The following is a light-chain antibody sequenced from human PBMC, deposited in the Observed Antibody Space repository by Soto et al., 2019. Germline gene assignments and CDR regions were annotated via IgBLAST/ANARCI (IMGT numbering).Light chain of an antibody. Sequence: EIVVTQSPATLSVSPGERATLSCRASQSVGNNFAWYPQKPGQAPRLLIFATSTRATGVPARFSGSGSGTEFLLTISSLLSEDLAFYYCRQYGDWPLTFGGGAKVEIE. CDR1: QSVGNN. V-gene: IGKV3-15*01. J-gene: IGKJ4*01. CDR2: ATS. CDR3: RQYGDWPLT.